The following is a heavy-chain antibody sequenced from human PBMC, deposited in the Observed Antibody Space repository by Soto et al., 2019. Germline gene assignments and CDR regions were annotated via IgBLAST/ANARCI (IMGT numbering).Heavy chain of an antibody. CDR1: GGSISSYY. J-gene: IGHJ4*02. V-gene: IGHV4-59*08. D-gene: IGHD2-15*01. CDR2: IYYSGST. Sequence: SETLSLTCTVSGGSISSYYWSWIRQPPGKGLEWIGYIYYSGSTNYNPSLKSRVTISVDTSKNQFSLKLSSVTAADTAVYYCARGRSGEKAYYFDYWGQGTLVTVS. CDR3: ARGRSGEKAYYFDY.